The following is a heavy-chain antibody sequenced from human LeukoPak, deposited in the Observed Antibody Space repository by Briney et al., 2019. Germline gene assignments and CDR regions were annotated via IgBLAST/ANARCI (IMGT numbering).Heavy chain of an antibody. CDR2: ISGSGGST. D-gene: IGHD6-6*01. CDR3: ARVTNPYSTSSAPYY. Sequence: GGSLRLSCAASGFTFSSYAMSWVRQAPGKGLEWVSAISGSGGSTYYADSVKGRFTISRDNSKNTLYLQMSSLRAEDTAVYYCARVTNPYSTSSAPYYWGPGTLVTVSS. CDR1: GFTFSSYA. J-gene: IGHJ4*02. V-gene: IGHV3-23*01.